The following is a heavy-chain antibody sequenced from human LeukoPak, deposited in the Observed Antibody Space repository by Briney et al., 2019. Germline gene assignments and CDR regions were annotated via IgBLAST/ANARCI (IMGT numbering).Heavy chain of an antibody. D-gene: IGHD3-22*01. V-gene: IGHV3-23*01. Sequence: GGSLRLSCAVSGITLSNYGTSWVRQAPGKGLEWVAGISDSGGKTNYADSVKGRFTISRDNPKNTLYLQMNSLRAEDTAVYFCAKRGVVIRVILVGFHKEAYYFDSWGQGALVTVSS. CDR3: AKRGVVIRVILVGFHKEAYYFDS. CDR2: ISDSGGKT. J-gene: IGHJ4*02. CDR1: GITLSNYG.